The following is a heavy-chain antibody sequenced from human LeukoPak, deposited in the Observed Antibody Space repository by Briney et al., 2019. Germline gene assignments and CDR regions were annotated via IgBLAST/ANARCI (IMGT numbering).Heavy chain of an antibody. CDR2: IRYDGNNK. V-gene: IGHV3-30*02. Sequence: GGSLRLSCAASGFTFSDYSMHWVRQAPGKGLNWVAFIRYDGNNKYYVDSVKGRFTISRDNSKNTLYLQMNSLRADDTAIYYCAKGAYHDDWGQGTLVTVSS. D-gene: IGHD3-3*01. CDR1: GFTFSDYS. J-gene: IGHJ4*02. CDR3: AKGAYHDD.